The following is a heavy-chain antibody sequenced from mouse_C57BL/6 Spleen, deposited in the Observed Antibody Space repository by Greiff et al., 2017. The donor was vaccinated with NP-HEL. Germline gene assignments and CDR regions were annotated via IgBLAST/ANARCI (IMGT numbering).Heavy chain of an antibody. Sequence: QVQLQQPGAELVRPGSSVKLSCKASGYTFTSYWMHWVKQRPIQGLEWIGNIDPSDSETPYNQKFKDKATLTVDKSSSTAYMQLSSLTSEDSAVYYGARGGGGAMDYWGQGTSVTVSS. V-gene: IGHV1-52*01. CDR2: IDPSDSET. CDR3: ARGGGGAMDY. CDR1: GYTFTSYW. J-gene: IGHJ4*01.